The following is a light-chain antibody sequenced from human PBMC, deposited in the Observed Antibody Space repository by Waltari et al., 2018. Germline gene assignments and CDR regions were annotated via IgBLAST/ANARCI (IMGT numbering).Light chain of an antibody. Sequence: QSALTQPPSASGSPGQSVAISCTGTSSAVGAYNYVSWYQQHPGKAPKLMIYDVNKRPSGVPDRFSGSKSGNTASLTVSGLQAEDEADYYCTSFAGSSNLGVFGGGTKLTVL. CDR2: DVN. CDR1: SSAVGAYNY. V-gene: IGLV2-8*01. J-gene: IGLJ2*01. CDR3: TSFAGSSNLGV.